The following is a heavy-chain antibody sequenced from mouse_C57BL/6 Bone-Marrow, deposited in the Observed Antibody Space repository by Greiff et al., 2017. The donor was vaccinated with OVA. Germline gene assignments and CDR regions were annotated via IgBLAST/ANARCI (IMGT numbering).Heavy chain of an antibody. CDR3: TRHYSNYGWYCDV. CDR2: ISSGGDYI. CDR1: GFTFSSYA. J-gene: IGHJ1*03. Sequence: EVQLVESGEGLVKPGGSLKLSCAASGFTFSSYAMSWVRQTPEKRLEWVAYISSGGDYIYYADTVKGRFTISRDNARNTLYLQMSSLKSEDTAMYYCTRHYSNYGWYCDVWGTGTTVTVSS. D-gene: IGHD2-5*01. V-gene: IGHV5-9-1*02.